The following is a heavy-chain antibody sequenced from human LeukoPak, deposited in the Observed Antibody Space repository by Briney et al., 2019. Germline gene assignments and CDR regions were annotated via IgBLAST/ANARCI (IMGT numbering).Heavy chain of an antibody. V-gene: IGHV4-30-2*01. CDR3: ARIYGDYVRTDFDY. CDR2: IYHSGST. Sequence: PSQTLSLTCTVSGGSISSGGYYWSWIRQPPGKGLEWIGYIYHSGSTYYNPSLKSRVTISVDRSKNQFSLKLSSVTAADTAVYYCARIYGDYVRTDFDYWGQGTLVTVSS. CDR1: GGSISSGGYY. D-gene: IGHD4-17*01. J-gene: IGHJ4*02.